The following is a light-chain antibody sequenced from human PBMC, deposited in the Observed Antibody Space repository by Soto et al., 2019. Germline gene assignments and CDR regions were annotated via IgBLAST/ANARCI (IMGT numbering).Light chain of an antibody. CDR2: GNS. Sequence: QAVVTQPPSVSGAQGQRVTISCTGSSSNIGAGYDVHWYQQLPGTAPKLLIYGNSNRPSGVPDRFSGSKSGTSASLAITGLQAEDEADYYCQSYDSSLSGWVFGGGTQLTVL. CDR1: SSNIGAGYD. V-gene: IGLV1-40*01. CDR3: QSYDSSLSGWV. J-gene: IGLJ2*01.